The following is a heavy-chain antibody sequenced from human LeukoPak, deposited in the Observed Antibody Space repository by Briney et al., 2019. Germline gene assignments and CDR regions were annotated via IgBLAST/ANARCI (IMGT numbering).Heavy chain of an antibody. V-gene: IGHV3-43D*03. CDR3: AKDMAPSITMVSEFDP. D-gene: IGHD3-10*01. CDR1: GFTFDDYA. CDR2: ISWDGGST. Sequence: GGSLRLSCAASGFTFDDYAMHWVRQAPGKGLEWVSLISWDGGSTYYADSVKGRFTISRDNSKNTLYLQMNSLRAEDTALSYCAKDMAPSITMVSEFDPWGQGTLVTVSS. J-gene: IGHJ5*02.